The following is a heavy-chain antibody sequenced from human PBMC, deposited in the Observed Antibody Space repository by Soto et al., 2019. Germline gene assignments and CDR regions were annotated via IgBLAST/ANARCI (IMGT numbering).Heavy chain of an antibody. D-gene: IGHD2-21*02. CDR1: GGTISRYY. J-gene: IGHJ6*02. Sequence: QVQLQESGPGRVKPSETLSLTCTVSGGTISRYYWSWIRQPPGKGLEWIWYMYNTGSNVYNPSVRSRVSKTVDTSNNQFSLKLKSVTAADTAVYYCARDLCGYCGTDGYPLDVWGQGTTVTVSS. CDR3: ARDLCGYCGTDGYPLDV. V-gene: IGHV4-59*01. CDR2: MYNTGSN.